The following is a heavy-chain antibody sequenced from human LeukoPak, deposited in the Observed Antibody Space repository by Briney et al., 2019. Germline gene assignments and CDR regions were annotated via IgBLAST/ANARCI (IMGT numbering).Heavy chain of an antibody. CDR3: ARDRASMDS. CDR1: GFTFSDYY. V-gene: IGHV3-11*01. J-gene: IGHJ4*02. Sequence: PGGSLRLSCAASGFTFSDYYVTWLRQAPGKGLEYISYISGSGYTIYYADSVKGRFTISRDNAKGSVYLQMASLRAEDTAVYYCARDRASMDSWGQGTQVIVTS. CDR2: ISGSGYTI.